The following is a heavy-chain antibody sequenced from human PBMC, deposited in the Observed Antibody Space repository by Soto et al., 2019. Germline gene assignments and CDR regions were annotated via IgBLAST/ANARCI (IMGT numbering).Heavy chain of an antibody. CDR3: ARSRPTKRLYYYYGMDV. CDR1: GGSFSGYY. CDR2: INHSGST. V-gene: IGHV4-34*01. Sequence: SETLSLTCAVYGGSFSGYYWSWIRQPPGKGLEWIGEINHSGSTNYNPSLKSRVTISVDTSKNQFSLKLSSVTAADTAVYYCARSRPTKRLYYYYGMDVWGQGTTVTV. J-gene: IGHJ6*02. D-gene: IGHD2-8*01.